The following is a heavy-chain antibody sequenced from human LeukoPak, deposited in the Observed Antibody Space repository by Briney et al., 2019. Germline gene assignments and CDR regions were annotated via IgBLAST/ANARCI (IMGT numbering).Heavy chain of an antibody. CDR3: ARAQNGVWDY. CDR2: INSDGSST. Sequence: GGSLRLSCAASGFTFSSYWMHWVRQAPGTGLVWVSRINSDGSSTSYAYSVKGRFTISRDNAKNTLYLQMNSLRAEDTAVYYCARAQNGVWDYWGQGTLVTVSS. V-gene: IGHV3-74*01. CDR1: GFTFSSYW. J-gene: IGHJ4*02. D-gene: IGHD2-8*01.